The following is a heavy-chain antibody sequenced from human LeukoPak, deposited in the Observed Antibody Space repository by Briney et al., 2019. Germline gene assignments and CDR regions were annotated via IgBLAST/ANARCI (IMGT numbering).Heavy chain of an antibody. CDR1: GFTFSSYA. CDR2: ISGSGGST. Sequence: PGGSLRLSCAASGFTFSSYAMSWVRQAPGKGLEWVSAISGSGGSTYYADSVKGRFTISRDNSKNTLYLQMNSLRAEDTAVYYCAKDLRNVLMVYAQIGYWGQGTLVTVSS. D-gene: IGHD2-8*01. CDR3: AKDLRNVLMVYAQIGY. J-gene: IGHJ4*02. V-gene: IGHV3-23*01.